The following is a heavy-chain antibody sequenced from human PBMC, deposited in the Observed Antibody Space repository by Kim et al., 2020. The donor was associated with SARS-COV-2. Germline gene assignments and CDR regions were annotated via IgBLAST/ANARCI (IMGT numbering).Heavy chain of an antibody. CDR3: ARAVAGTLSFDY. J-gene: IGHJ4*02. CDR2: INAGNGNT. V-gene: IGHV1-3*01. D-gene: IGHD6-19*01. Sequence: ASVKVSCKASGYTFTSYAMHWVRQAPGQRLEWMGWINAGNGNTKYSQKFQGRVTITRDTSASTAYMELSSLRSEDTAVYYCARAVAGTLSFDYWGQGTLVTVSS. CDR1: GYTFTSYA.